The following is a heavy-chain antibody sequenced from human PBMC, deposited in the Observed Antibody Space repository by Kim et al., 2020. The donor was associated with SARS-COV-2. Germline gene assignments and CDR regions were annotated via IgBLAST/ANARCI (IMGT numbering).Heavy chain of an antibody. Sequence: SETLSLTCTVSGGSISSYYWSWIRQPPGKGLEWIGYIYYSGSTNYNPSLKSRVTISVDTSKNQFSLKLSSVTAADTAVYYCARGPPGYYYDSSGYLAVGWFDPWGQGTLVTVSS. CDR1: GGSISSYY. CDR3: ARGPPGYYYDSSGYLAVGWFDP. V-gene: IGHV4-59*13. CDR2: IYYSGST. D-gene: IGHD3-22*01. J-gene: IGHJ5*02.